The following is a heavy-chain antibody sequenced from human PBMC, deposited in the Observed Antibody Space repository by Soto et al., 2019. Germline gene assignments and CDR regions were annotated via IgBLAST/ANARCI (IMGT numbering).Heavy chain of an antibody. CDR3: ARGAAVAGTAWGYFFQH. CDR1: GYTFTGYY. J-gene: IGHJ1*01. Sequence: QVQLVQSGAEVKKPGASVKVSCKASGYTFTGYYMHWVRQAPGQGLEWMGWINPNSGGTNYAQKYQGRGTMTRDTSSSKADKERSRRRADDTAVYYCARGAAVAGTAWGYFFQHWGQGTLVTVSS. CDR2: INPNSGGT. D-gene: IGHD6-13*01. V-gene: IGHV1-2*02.